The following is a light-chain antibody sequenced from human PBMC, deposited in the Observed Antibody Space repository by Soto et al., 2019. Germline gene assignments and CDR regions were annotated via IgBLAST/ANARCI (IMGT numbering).Light chain of an antibody. Sequence: DIQMNQSPSTLSASVRDRVTITCRASQSISSWLAWYHQKPGKAPKLLIYKASSLESGVPSRFSGSGSGTEFTLTISSLQPDDFATYYCQQYNSYSLTWTFGQGTMV. CDR2: KAS. CDR1: QSISSW. CDR3: QQYNSYSLTWT. J-gene: IGKJ1*01. V-gene: IGKV1-5*03.